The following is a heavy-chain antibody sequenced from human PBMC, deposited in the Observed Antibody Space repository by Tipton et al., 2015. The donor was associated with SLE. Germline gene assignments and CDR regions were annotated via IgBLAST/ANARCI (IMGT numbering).Heavy chain of an antibody. CDR2: IYSSGST. J-gene: IGHJ4*02. CDR3: ARQGTGFGSGRDDY. V-gene: IGHV4-38-2*01. CDR1: GFSVNSGYY. Sequence: TLSLTCAVSGFSVNSGYYWGWIRQPAGKGLEWMGRIYSSGSTNENLSLKRRVTISKDTSKNQLSLTLSSVTVADTAVYYCARQGTGFGSGRDDYWGQGILVTVSS. D-gene: IGHD1-14*01.